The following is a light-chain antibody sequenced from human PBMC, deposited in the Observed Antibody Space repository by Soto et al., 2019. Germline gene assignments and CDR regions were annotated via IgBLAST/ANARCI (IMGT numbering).Light chain of an antibody. CDR1: QSVSSSY. CDR3: QQYDRSYT. CDR2: GAS. Sequence: EIVLTQSPGTLSLSPGERATLSCRASQSVSSSYLAWYQQKPGQAPRLLIYGASSRATGIPDRFSGSGSGTDFTLTISGLEPEVFAVYCCQQYDRSYTCGQGTKLEIK. J-gene: IGKJ2*01. V-gene: IGKV3-20*01.